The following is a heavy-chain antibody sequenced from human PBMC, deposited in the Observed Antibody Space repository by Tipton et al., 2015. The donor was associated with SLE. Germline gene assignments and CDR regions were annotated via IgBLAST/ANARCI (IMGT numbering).Heavy chain of an antibody. D-gene: IGHD2-21*01. J-gene: IGHJ4*02. V-gene: IGHV3-7*01. CDR3: ASSFYCGGDCYPYYFDY. CDR2: IKQDGSVI. CDR1: EFNLRTYW. Sequence: SLRLSCAVSEFNLRTYWVNWVRQAPGKGLEWLANIKQDGSVIHYADSVKGRFTISRDNARNLVFLQMNSLRAEDTAVYYCASSFYCGGDCYPYYFDYWGQGTLVTVSS.